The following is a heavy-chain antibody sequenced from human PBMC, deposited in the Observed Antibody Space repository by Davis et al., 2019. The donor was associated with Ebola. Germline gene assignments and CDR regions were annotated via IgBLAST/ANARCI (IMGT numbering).Heavy chain of an antibody. CDR3: ARGREDYLDY. CDR1: GFTLGSYT. CDR2: ISSDGRNK. D-gene: IGHD1-26*01. Sequence: GESLKISCAASGFTLGSYTMHWVRQAPGKGLEWVAAISSDGRNKHYADSVRGRVVISRDTSKDTLYLPMSGLRAEDTAVYYCARGREDYLDYWGQGTLVTVSS. V-gene: IGHV3-30*09. J-gene: IGHJ4*02.